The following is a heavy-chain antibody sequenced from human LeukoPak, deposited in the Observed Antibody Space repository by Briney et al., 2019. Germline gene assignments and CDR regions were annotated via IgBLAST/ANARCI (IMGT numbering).Heavy chain of an antibody. CDR1: GGSFSGYY. CDR3: ARVRYSSSWAFDY. Sequence: SETLTLTCAVYGGSFSGYYWSWIRQPPGKGLEWIGEINHSGSTNYNPSLKSRVTISVDTSKNQYSLKLSSVTAADTAVSYCARVRYSSSWAFDYWGQGTLVTVSS. D-gene: IGHD6-13*01. CDR2: INHSGST. V-gene: IGHV4-34*01. J-gene: IGHJ4*02.